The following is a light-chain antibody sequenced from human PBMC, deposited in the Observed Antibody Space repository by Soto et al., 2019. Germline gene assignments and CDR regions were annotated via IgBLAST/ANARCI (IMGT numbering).Light chain of an antibody. Sequence: EIVMTQSPATLSVSPGERATRSCRASQSVSSDLAWYQQKPGQAPRLLIYGASTRATGIQARFSGSGSGTEFTLTISSLQSEDFAVYYCQQYNNWPFTFGGGTKVEIK. CDR3: QQYNNWPFT. CDR1: QSVSSD. V-gene: IGKV3-15*01. CDR2: GAS. J-gene: IGKJ4*01.